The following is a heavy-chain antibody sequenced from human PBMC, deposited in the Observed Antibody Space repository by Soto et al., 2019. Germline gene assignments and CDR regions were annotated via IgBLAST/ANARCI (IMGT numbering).Heavy chain of an antibody. D-gene: IGHD3-9*01. CDR3: ATLTKYDILTGFYPC. J-gene: IGHJ4*02. V-gene: IGHV3-66*01. CDR2: IYSDGST. Sequence: EVQLVESGGGLVQPGGSLRLSCAASGFTVNSNYMSWVRQAPGKGLEWVSVIYSDGSTYYADSVKGRFIISRDNFNNTLYFQMNSLRAEDTAVYYCATLTKYDILTGFYPCWGQGTLVTVSS. CDR1: GFTVNSNY.